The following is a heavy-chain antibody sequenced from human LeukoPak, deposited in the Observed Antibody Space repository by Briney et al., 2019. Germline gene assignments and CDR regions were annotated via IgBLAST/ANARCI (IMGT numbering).Heavy chain of an antibody. CDR1: GGSISSGDYY. J-gene: IGHJ4*02. CDR2: IYYSGST. V-gene: IGHV4-30-4*01. Sequence: SETLSLTCTVSGGSISSGDYYWSWIRQPPGKGLEWIGYIYYSGSTYYNPSLKSRVTISVDTSKNQFSLKLSSVTAADTAVYYCARAAYDFWSGYYQNYYFDYWGQGTLVTVSS. CDR3: ARAAYDFWSGYYQNYYFDY. D-gene: IGHD3-3*01.